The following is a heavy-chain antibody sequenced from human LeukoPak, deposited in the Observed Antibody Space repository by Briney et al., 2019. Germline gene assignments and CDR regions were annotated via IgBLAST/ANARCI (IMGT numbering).Heavy chain of an antibody. CDR2: IYCGST. CDR3: AKAGVRYFDSSGLYAFDF. J-gene: IGHJ3*01. CDR1: GGSIRSTGYC. V-gene: IGHV4-39*01. Sequence: SETLSLTCAVSGGSIRSTGYCWAWIRQPPGKGLEWIGTIYCGSTYHNTSLKSRITMSVDTSRHQFSLKLSSVDAADTAVYYCAKAGVRYFDSSGLYAFDFWGQGTTVTVSS. D-gene: IGHD3-22*01.